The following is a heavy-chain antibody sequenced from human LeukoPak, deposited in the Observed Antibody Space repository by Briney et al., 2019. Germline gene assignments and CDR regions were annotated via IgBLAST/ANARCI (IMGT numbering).Heavy chain of an antibody. CDR3: ARAPIDTTMAFDY. Sequence: PGGSLRLSCAASGFTFSSYEMNWVRQAPGKGLEWVSYISSSGSTIYYADSVKGRFTISRDNAKNSLYLQMNSLRAEDTAVYYCARAPIDTTMAFDYWGQGTLVTVSS. CDR2: ISSSGSTI. V-gene: IGHV3-48*03. CDR1: GFTFSSYE. D-gene: IGHD5-18*01. J-gene: IGHJ4*02.